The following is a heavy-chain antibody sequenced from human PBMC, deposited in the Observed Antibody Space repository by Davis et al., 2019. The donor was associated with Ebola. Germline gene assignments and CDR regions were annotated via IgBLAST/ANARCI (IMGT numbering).Heavy chain of an antibody. Sequence: GESLKISCVASGFTFITYGMHWVRQAPGKGLEWVAVIWYDGSNEYYADSVKGRFIISRDNSKNTLYLQMNSLRAEDTAIYYCARGGDYGGYQPVDFWGHGTLITVSS. V-gene: IGHV3-33*01. CDR1: GFTFITYG. CDR3: ARGGDYGGYQPVDF. CDR2: IWYDGSNE. J-gene: IGHJ4*01. D-gene: IGHD4/OR15-4a*01.